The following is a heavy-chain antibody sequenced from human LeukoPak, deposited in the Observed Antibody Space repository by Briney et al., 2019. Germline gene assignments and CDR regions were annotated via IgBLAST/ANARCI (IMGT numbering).Heavy chain of an antibody. CDR2: ISGSGGST. Sequence: GGSLRLSCAASGFTFSSYAMSWVRQAPGKGLEWVSAISGSGGSTYYADSVKGRFTISRDNSKNTLYLQMNSLRADDTALYYCARGMTASAFDYWGQGTPVTVSS. J-gene: IGHJ4*02. V-gene: IGHV3-23*01. CDR1: GFTFSSYA. D-gene: IGHD5-18*01. CDR3: ARGMTASAFDY.